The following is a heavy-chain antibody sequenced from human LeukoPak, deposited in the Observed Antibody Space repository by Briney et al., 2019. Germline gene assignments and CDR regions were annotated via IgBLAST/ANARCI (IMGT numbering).Heavy chain of an antibody. V-gene: IGHV3-30-3*01. J-gene: IGHJ6*02. Sequence: GGSLRLSCAASGFTFSSYAMHWVRQAPGKGLEWVAVISYDGSNKYYAGSVKGRFTISRDNSKNTLYLQMNSLRAEDTAVYYCARDDWLDSSGYYSFLSSMDVWGQGTTVTVSS. D-gene: IGHD3-22*01. CDR2: ISYDGSNK. CDR1: GFTFSSYA. CDR3: ARDDWLDSSGYYSFLSSMDV.